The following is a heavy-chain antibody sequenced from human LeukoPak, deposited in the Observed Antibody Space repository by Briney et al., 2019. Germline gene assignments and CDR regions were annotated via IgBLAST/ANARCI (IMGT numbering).Heavy chain of an antibody. D-gene: IGHD3-10*01. CDR2: ISHDGSNK. CDR1: GFTFSRYG. CDR3: AKDWGDYYASGSSYLDD. V-gene: IGHV3-30*18. Sequence: GGSLRLSCAASGFTFSRYGMHWVRQAPGKGLEWVATISHDGSNKNYGDSVKGRFTISRDNSKNTLYVQMNSVRAEDTAVYFCAKDWGDYYASGSSYLDDWGQGTLVTVSS. J-gene: IGHJ4*02.